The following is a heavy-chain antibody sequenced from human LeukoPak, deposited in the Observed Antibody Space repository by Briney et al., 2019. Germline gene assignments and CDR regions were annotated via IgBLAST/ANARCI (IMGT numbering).Heavy chain of an antibody. CDR3: ARADYDFWSGYSSLPDY. J-gene: IGHJ4*02. V-gene: IGHV4-30-4*01. Sequence: PSETLSLTCTVSGGSISSGDYYWSWIRQPPGKGLEWIGYIYYSGSTYYNPSLKSRVTISVDTSKNQFSLKLSSVTAADTAVYYCARADYDFWSGYSSLPDYWGQGTLVTVSS. D-gene: IGHD3-3*01. CDR2: IYYSGST. CDR1: GGSISSGDYY.